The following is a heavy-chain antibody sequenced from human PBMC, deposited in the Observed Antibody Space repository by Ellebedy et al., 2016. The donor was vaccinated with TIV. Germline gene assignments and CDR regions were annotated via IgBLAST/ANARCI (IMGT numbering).Heavy chain of an antibody. Sequence: SETLSLTCTVPGGSISSGDYYWSWIRQPPGGGLQWIGYVYKSGSTYYTPSLKSRVTMSVASSWNQFFLDLSSVTAADTAVYYCARESLDVSAAETWGRGTLVTVST. CDR1: GGSISSGDYY. V-gene: IGHV4-30-4*01. CDR2: VYKSGST. CDR3: ARESLDVSAAET. J-gene: IGHJ5*02. D-gene: IGHD6-13*01.